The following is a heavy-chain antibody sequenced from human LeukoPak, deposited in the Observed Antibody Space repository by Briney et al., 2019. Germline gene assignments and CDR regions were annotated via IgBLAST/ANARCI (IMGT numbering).Heavy chain of an antibody. J-gene: IGHJ5*02. CDR1: GYTFTSYD. CDR2: MNPNSGNT. D-gene: IGHD3-10*01. V-gene: IGHV1-8*01. Sequence: GASVKVSCKASGYTFTSYDINWVRQATGQGLEWMGWMNPNSGNTGYAQKFQGRVTMTRNTSISTAYMELSSLRSEDTAVYYCARGLGFGELVWYNGFDPWGQGPLVTVPS. CDR3: ARGLGFGELVWYNGFDP.